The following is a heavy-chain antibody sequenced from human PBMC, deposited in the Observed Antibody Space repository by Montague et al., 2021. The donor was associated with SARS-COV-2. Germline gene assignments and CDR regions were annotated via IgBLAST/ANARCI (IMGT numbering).Heavy chain of an antibody. CDR2: IPISGST. J-gene: IGHJ4*02. CDR3: ARDIAVAGLFDY. Sequence: TLSLTCTVSGGSISSGSYYWSWIRQPAGKGLEWIGRIPISGSTNYNPSLKSRVTISVDTSKNQFSLKLSSVTAADTAVYYCARDIAVAGLFDYWGQGTLVTASS. CDR1: GGSISSGSYY. V-gene: IGHV4-61*02. D-gene: IGHD6-19*01.